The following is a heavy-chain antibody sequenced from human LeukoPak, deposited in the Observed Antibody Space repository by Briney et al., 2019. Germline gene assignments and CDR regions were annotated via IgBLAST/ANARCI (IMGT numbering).Heavy chain of an antibody. Sequence: ASVKVSCKASGYTFTGYYMHWVRQAPGQGLEWMGWVNPNSGGTNYAQKFQGRVTMTRDTSISTAYMELSRLRSDDTAVYYCARKSYYYYYMDVWGKGTTVTISS. CDR3: ARKSYYYYYMDV. V-gene: IGHV1-2*02. CDR1: GYTFTGYY. J-gene: IGHJ6*03. CDR2: VNPNSGGT.